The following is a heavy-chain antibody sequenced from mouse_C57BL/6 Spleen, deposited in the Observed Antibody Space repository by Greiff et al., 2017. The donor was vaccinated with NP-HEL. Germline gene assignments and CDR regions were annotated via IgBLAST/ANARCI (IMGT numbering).Heavy chain of an antibody. V-gene: IGHV5-12*01. D-gene: IGHD2-5*01. CDR3: ARQRVYSNYLYAMDY. Sequence: EVQLVESGGGLVQPGGSLKLSCAASGFTFSDYYMYWVRQTPEKRLEWVAYISNGGGSTYYPDTVKGRFTISRDNAKNTLYLQMSRLKSEDTAMYYCARQRVYSNYLYAMDYWGQGTSVTVSS. CDR2: ISNGGGST. J-gene: IGHJ4*01. CDR1: GFTFSDYY.